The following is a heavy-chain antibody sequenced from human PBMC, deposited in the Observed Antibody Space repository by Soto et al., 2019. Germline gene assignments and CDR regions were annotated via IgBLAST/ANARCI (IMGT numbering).Heavy chain of an antibody. Sequence: QITLKESGPPLVKPTQTLTLTCTFSGFSLSTSGVGVGWIRQPPGKALEWLALIYWDDDKRYSPSLKSRLTITXXTSKNQVGLTMTNMDPVDTATYYGAHRRRGSYFDYWGQGTLVTVPS. CDR3: AHRRRGSYFDY. J-gene: IGHJ4*02. D-gene: IGHD3-16*01. CDR2: IYWDDDK. CDR1: GFSLSTSGVG. V-gene: IGHV2-5*02.